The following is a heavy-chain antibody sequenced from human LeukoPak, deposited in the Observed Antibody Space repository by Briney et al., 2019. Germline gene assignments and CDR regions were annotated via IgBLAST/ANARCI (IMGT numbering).Heavy chain of an antibody. CDR3: ARSPCSSTSCYYYYGMDV. Sequence: SETLSLTCAVYSGSFSGYYWSWIRQPPGKGLEWIGEINHSGSTNFNPSLKSRVTISLDTSKNQFSLKVSSVTAADTAVYYCARSPCSSTSCYYYYGMDVWGQGTTATVSS. CDR2: INHSGST. V-gene: IGHV4-34*01. CDR1: SGSFSGYY. D-gene: IGHD2-2*01. J-gene: IGHJ6*02.